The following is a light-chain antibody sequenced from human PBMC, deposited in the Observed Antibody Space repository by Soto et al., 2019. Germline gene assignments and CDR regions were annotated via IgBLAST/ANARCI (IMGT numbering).Light chain of an antibody. V-gene: IGKV2-28*01. CDR3: MQALQTPLT. CDR2: VGS. CDR1: QSLLHSDGYNY. J-gene: IGKJ4*01. Sequence: DIVLTQSPVSLPVTPGEPASISCRSSQSLLHSDGYNYLDWYLQRPGQSPQLLISVGSTRASGVPDRFSGSGSGTDFTLKISRVEAEDVGVYYCMQALQTPLTFGGGTKVDIK.